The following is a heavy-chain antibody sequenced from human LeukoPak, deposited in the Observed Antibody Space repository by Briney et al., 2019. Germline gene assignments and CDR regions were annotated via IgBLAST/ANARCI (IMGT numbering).Heavy chain of an antibody. V-gene: IGHV3-21*01. J-gene: IGHJ4*02. CDR1: GFTFSSYS. Sequence: PGGSLRLSCAASGFTFSSYSMNWVRQAPGKGLEWVSSISSSSSYIYYADSVKGRFTISRDNAKNSLYLQVNSLRAEDTAVYYCARGSDDSSGYYYIDYWGQGTLVTVSS. CDR3: ARGSDDSSGYYYIDY. CDR2: ISSSSSYI. D-gene: IGHD3-22*01.